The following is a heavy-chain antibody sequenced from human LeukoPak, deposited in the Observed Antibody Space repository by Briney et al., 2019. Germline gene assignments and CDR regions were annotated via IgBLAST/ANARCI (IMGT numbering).Heavy chain of an antibody. V-gene: IGHV4-31*03. CDR2: IYYSGST. CDR1: GGSISSGGYY. Sequence: PSRTLSLTCTVSGGSISSGGYYWSWIRQHPGKGLEWIGYIYYSGSTYYNPSLKSRVTISVDTSKNQFSLKLSSVTAADTAVYYCARDPFYDILTGGYGMDVWGQGTTVTVSS. D-gene: IGHD3-9*01. J-gene: IGHJ6*02. CDR3: ARDPFYDILTGGYGMDV.